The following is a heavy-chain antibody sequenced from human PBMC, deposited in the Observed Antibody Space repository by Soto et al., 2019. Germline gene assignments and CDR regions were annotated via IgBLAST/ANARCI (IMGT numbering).Heavy chain of an antibody. Sequence: ASVKVSRKVSGYTLTELSMHWVRQAPGKGLEGMGGFDPEDGETIYAQKFQGRVTMTEDTSTDTAYMELSSLRSEDTAVYYCATSRRYCSGGSCPGYYYYYMDVWGKGTTVTVSS. J-gene: IGHJ6*03. V-gene: IGHV1-24*01. CDR3: ATSRRYCSGGSCPGYYYYYMDV. D-gene: IGHD2-15*01. CDR2: FDPEDGET. CDR1: GYTLTELS.